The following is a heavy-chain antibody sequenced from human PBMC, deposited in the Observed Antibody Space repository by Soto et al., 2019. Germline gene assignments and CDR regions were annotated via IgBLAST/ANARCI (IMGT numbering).Heavy chain of an antibody. V-gene: IGHV4-30-4*01. CDR3: ARVGYGDYGRGYYFDF. J-gene: IGHJ4*02. CDR1: GASIRDGDYY. D-gene: IGHD4-17*01. CDR2: IDYTGGT. Sequence: SETLSLTCSVSGASIRDGDYYWSWLRQPPGKGPEWIGIIDYTGGTHYNPTLTGPVSMSVDTSANQFSLKVNFVTAADSAVYYCARVGYGDYGRGYYFDFWGQGILVTVS.